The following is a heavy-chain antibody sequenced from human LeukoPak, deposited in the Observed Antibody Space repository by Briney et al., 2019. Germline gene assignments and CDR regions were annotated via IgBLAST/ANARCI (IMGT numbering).Heavy chain of an antibody. D-gene: IGHD3-22*01. CDR2: IDNAGSIT. CDR3: ARDKGDYHTSGSLFVF. Sequence: GGSLRLSCAASGFTVSNTYMSWVRQAPGKGLVWVSRIDNAGSITTYADSVKGRFTISRDNAENTLYLQMNSLRAEDTAVYYCARDKGDYHTSGSLFVFGGQGTLVTVSS. CDR1: GFTVSNTY. V-gene: IGHV3-74*03. J-gene: IGHJ4*02.